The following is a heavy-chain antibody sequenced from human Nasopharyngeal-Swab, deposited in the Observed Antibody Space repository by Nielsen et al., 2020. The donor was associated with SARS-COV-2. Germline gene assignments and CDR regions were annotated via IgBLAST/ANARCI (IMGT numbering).Heavy chain of an antibody. CDR1: GGTFSSYA. D-gene: IGHD3-16*02. V-gene: IGHV1-69*04. CDR2: IIPILGIA. Sequence: SVKVSCKASGGTFSSYAISWVRQAPGQGLEWMGRIIPILGIANHAQKFQGRVTITADKSTSTAYMELSSLRSEDTAVYYCAREVMITFGGVIVTHFDYWGQGTLVTVSS. J-gene: IGHJ4*02. CDR3: AREVMITFGGVIVTHFDY.